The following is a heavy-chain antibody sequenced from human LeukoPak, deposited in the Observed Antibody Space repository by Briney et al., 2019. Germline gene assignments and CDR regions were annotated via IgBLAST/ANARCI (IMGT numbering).Heavy chain of an antibody. CDR3: ATGYSYGSH. Sequence: PSETLSLTCAVYSGSFSGYCWSWIRQPPGKGLEWIGEINHSGSTNYNPSLKSRVTISVDTSKNQFSLKLSSVTAADTAVYYCATGYSYGSHWGQGTLVTVSS. CDR1: SGSFSGYC. D-gene: IGHD5-18*01. J-gene: IGHJ4*02. V-gene: IGHV4-34*01. CDR2: INHSGST.